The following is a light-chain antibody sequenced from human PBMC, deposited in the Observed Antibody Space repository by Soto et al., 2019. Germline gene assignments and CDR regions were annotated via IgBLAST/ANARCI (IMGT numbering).Light chain of an antibody. V-gene: IGKV3-15*01. CDR3: QQCNNWPST. Sequence: TEAPGTRPLSHGARATLYYRASQSVSSNLAWYQQKPGQAPRLLIYVASTRATGIPARFSGSGSGTEFTLTITSLQPEDFATYYCQQCNNWPSTFGQGTNLDIK. CDR1: QSVSSN. J-gene: IGKJ1*01. CDR2: VAS.